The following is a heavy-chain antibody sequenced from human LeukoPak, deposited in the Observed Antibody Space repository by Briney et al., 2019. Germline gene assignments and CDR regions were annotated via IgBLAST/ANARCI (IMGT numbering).Heavy chain of an antibody. CDR3: ARHHDGGPKLRLDF. CDR2: IYHSGST. V-gene: IGHV4-4*02. CDR1: GGSISSSNW. J-gene: IGHJ4*02. D-gene: IGHD2-15*01. Sequence: PSGTLSLTCAVSGGSISSSNWWSWVRQPPGKGLEWIGEIYHSGSTNYNPSLNSRVTTSIDTSMNQLSLTLVSVTAADTAVYFCARHHDGGPKLRLDFWGLGVLVTVSS.